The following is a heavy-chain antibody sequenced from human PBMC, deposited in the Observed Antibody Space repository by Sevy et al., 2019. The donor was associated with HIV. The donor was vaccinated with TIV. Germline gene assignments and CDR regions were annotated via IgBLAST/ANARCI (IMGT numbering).Heavy chain of an antibody. CDR1: GGSISPYY. J-gene: IGHJ6*02. Sequence: KQSQTLSLTCTVSGGSISPYYWNWIRQPPGKGLEWIGYMYYSGSTKYNPSFKSRVTISVDTSKNQFSVKLSAVTAADTAVYYCARGGGLTDYGMDVWGQGTTVTVSS. D-gene: IGHD3-16*01. V-gene: IGHV4-59*01. CDR3: ARGGGLTDYGMDV. CDR2: MYYSGST.